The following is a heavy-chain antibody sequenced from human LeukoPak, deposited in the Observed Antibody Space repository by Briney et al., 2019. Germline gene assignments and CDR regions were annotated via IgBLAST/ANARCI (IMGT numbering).Heavy chain of an antibody. J-gene: IGHJ3*02. CDR2: ISWNSGSI. D-gene: IGHD6-13*01. CDR3: AKVVMSSRAADAFDI. V-gene: IGHV3-9*01. Sequence: GGSLRLSCAASGFTFDDYAMHWVRQAPGKGLEWVSGISWNSGSIGYADSVRGRFTISRDNAKNSLYLQMNSLRAEDTALYYCAKVVMSSRAADAFDIWGQGTMVTVSS. CDR1: GFTFDDYA.